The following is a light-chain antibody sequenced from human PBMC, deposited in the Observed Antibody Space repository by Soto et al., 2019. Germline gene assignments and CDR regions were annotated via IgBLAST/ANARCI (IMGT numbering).Light chain of an antibody. J-gene: IGKJ4*01. CDR3: QQYDKQPVT. V-gene: IGKV1-33*01. CDR2: DVS. CDR1: QDISNF. Sequence: DGQMTQSPSSLSASVGDRVNITCQASQDISNFLNWYHQAPGKAPQLLIYDVSNLQPGVASRFSGSGSGTDFTFTISTLQPEDIGTFYCQQYDKQPVTFGGGTKVDIK.